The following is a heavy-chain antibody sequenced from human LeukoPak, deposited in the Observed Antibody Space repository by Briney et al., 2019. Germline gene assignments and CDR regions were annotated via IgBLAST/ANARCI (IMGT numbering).Heavy chain of an antibody. CDR1: GFTFSSYS. CDR3: ARANVLLWFGESSSGYFDY. CDR2: ISSSSSYI. V-gene: IGHV3-21*01. J-gene: IGHJ4*02. D-gene: IGHD3-10*01. Sequence: PGGSLRLSCAASGFTFSSYSMNWVRQAPGKGLEWVSSISSSSSYIYYADSVKGRFTISRDNAKNSLYLQMNSLRAEDTAVYYCARANVLLWFGESSSGYFDYWGQGTLVTVSS.